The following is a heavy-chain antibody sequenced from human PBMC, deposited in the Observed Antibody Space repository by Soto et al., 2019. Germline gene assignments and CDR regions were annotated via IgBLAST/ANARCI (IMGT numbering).Heavy chain of an antibody. D-gene: IGHD3-22*01. V-gene: IGHV4-31*03. J-gene: IGHJ4*02. CDR1: GGSINSGGFY. Sequence: SETLSLTCTVSGGSINSGGFYWSWIRQHPGKGLEWIGYIYYSGSTYYNPSLKSRVIISVDTSKNQFSLRLRSVTAADTAVYYCARVASFYYDNTGYYHFDYWGQGSLVTVSS. CDR2: IYYSGST. CDR3: ARVASFYYDNTGYYHFDY.